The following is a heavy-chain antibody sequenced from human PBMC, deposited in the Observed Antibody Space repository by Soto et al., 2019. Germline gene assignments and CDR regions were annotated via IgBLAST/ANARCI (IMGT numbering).Heavy chain of an antibody. V-gene: IGHV3-11*01. CDR2: IGSSGSTI. CDR3: AREDCSRSSCYVAFDI. Sequence: VQLVESGGGLVKPGGSLRLSCAASGFIFGDYYMSWIRQAPGKGLEWISYIGSSGSTIYYADSVRGRFTISRDNGKNSLYLEMNSLRVEDTAVYYCAREDCSRSSCYVAFDIWGQGTMVTVSS. J-gene: IGHJ3*02. D-gene: IGHD2-2*01. CDR1: GFIFGDYY.